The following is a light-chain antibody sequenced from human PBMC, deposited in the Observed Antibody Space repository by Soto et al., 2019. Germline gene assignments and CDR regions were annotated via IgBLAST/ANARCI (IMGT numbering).Light chain of an antibody. CDR1: NSDVGGYNY. CDR3: SSYTSSVL. J-gene: IGLJ2*01. V-gene: IGLV2-14*01. Sequence: QSVLTQPASVSGSPGQTITISCTGTNSDVGGYNYVSWYQQYAGNAPKLIIYEVTNRPSGVSNRFSGSKSGNTASLTISGLQPEDEADYYCSSYTSSVLFGGGTKLTVL. CDR2: EVT.